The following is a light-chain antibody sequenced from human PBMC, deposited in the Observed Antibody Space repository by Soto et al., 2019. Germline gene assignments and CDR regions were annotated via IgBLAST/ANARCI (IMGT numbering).Light chain of an antibody. CDR3: QHYSSSPTT. J-gene: IGKJ1*01. Sequence: IVMTQSPATLSVSPGERATLSCRASQSVYNNLAWYQQKPGQAPRLLIYGASTRATGIPDRFSGSGSGTDFTLTIRRLEPEDFAVYYCQHYSSSPTTFGQGTKVDIK. CDR1: QSVYNN. CDR2: GAS. V-gene: IGKV3-15*01.